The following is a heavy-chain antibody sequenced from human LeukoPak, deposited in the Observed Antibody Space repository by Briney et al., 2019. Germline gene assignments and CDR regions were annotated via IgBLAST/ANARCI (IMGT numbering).Heavy chain of an antibody. CDR1: GGSFSGYY. D-gene: IGHD1-26*01. J-gene: IGHJ4*02. V-gene: IGHV4-34*01. CDR2: INHSGST. Sequence: SETLSLTCAVYGGSFSGYYWSWIRQPPGKGLEWIGEINHSGSTNYNPSLKSRVTISVDTSKNQFSLKLSSVTAADTAVYYCASWDPKYYFDYWGQGTLVTVSS. CDR3: ASWDPKYYFDY.